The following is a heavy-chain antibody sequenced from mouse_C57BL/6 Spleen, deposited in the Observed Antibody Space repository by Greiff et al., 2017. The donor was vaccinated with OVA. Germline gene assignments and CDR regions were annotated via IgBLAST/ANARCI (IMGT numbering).Heavy chain of an antibody. Sequence: VQLQQSGAELVRPGASVTLSCKASGYTFTDYEMHWVKQTPVHGLEWIGAIDPETGGTAYNQKFKGKAILTADKSSSTAYMELRSLTSEDSAVYYCTRLGFDYYGSSYYFDYWGQGTTLTVSS. J-gene: IGHJ2*01. D-gene: IGHD1-1*01. V-gene: IGHV1-15*01. CDR2: IDPETGGT. CDR1: GYTFTDYE. CDR3: TRLGFDYYGSSYYFDY.